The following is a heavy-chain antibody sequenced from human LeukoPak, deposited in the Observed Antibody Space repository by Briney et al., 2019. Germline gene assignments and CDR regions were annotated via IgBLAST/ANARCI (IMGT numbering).Heavy chain of an antibody. J-gene: IGHJ4*02. CDR1: GFTFTTYW. D-gene: IGHD3-3*01. CDR2: ISSSSSYI. CDR3: ARDLRFLIDY. V-gene: IGHV3-21*01. Sequence: PGGSLRLSCAASGFTFTTYWMSWVRQAPGKGLEWVSSISSSSSYIYYADSVKGRFTISRDNAKNSLYLQMNSLRAEDTAVYYCARDLRFLIDYWGQGTLVTVSS.